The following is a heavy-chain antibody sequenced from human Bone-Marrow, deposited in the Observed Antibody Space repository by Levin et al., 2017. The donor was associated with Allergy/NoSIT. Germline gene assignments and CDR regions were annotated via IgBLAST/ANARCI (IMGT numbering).Heavy chain of an antibody. D-gene: IGHD3-9*01. V-gene: IGHV3-23*01. J-gene: IGHJ4*02. CDR3: AEDRYHDILYNSPGEDYFDF. CDR1: GLTFNNYA. Sequence: PGGSLRLSCVASGLTFNNYAMTWVRQAPGKGLEWVATISGSGENTYYADSVKGRFTISRDNSKNTLHLQMNNLRAEATAIYYCAEDRYHDILYNSPGEDYFDFWGQGTVVTVSS. CDR2: ISGSGENT.